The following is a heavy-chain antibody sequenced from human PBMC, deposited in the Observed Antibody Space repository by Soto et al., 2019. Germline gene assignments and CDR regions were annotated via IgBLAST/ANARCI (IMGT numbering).Heavy chain of an antibody. CDR2: TYYRSKWYN. Sequence: PSQTLSLTCAISGDSVSSNSAAWNWIRQSPSRGLEWLGRTYYRSKWYNDYAVSVKSRITINPDTSKNQFSLQLNSVTPEDTAVYYFARVRGLRAPYLLLHYYCMDVWGQGTTVTVSS. CDR3: ARVRGLRAPYLLLHYYCMDV. J-gene: IGHJ6*02. CDR1: GDSVSSNSAA. D-gene: IGHD1-26*01. V-gene: IGHV6-1*01.